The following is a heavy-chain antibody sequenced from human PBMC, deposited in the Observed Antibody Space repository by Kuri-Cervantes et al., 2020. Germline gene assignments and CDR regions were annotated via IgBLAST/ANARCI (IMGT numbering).Heavy chain of an antibody. V-gene: IGHV4-4*02. Sequence: SCAVSGGSISSSNWWSWLRQPPGKGLEWIGEIYHSGSTNYNPSLKSRVTISVDTSKNQFSLKLSSVTAADTAVYYCARMGGLLNWFDPWGQGTLVTVSS. CDR2: IYHSGST. J-gene: IGHJ5*02. D-gene: IGHD2-15*01. CDR1: GGSISSSNW. CDR3: ARMGGLLNWFDP.